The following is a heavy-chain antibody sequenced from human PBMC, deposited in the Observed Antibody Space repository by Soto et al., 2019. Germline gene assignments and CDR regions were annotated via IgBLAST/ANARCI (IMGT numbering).Heavy chain of an antibody. CDR3: ARYYGSGSYSLDY. J-gene: IGHJ4*02. D-gene: IGHD3-10*01. V-gene: IGHV4-34*01. CDR2: INHIGRT. CDR1: GGSFSGYS. Sequence: PSETLSLTCAVYGGSFSGYSWTWICQPPGKGLVWIGEINHIGRTNYNPSLKSRVTISVDTSKSQFSLKLTSVTAADTAVYYCARYYGSGSYSLDYWGPGTLVTVSS.